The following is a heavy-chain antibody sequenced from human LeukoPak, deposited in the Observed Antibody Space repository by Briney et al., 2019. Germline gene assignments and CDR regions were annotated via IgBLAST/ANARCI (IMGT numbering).Heavy chain of an antibody. CDR1: GGSISNYY. Sequence: SETLSLTCTVSGGSISNYYWSWIRQPPGKGLEWIGYIYYSGSTNYNPSLKSRVTISVDTSKNQFSLKLSSVTAADTAVYYCAREQRAYYYYYMDVWGKGTTVTVSS. V-gene: IGHV4-59*12. J-gene: IGHJ6*03. CDR3: AREQRAYYYYYMDV. CDR2: IYYSGST.